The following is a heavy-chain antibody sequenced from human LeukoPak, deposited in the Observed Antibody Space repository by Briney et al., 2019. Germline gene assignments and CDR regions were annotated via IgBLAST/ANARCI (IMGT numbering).Heavy chain of an antibody. D-gene: IGHD4-11*01. CDR3: ARDRSGDLTTAFDY. CDR2: IRYDSSSR. V-gene: IGHV3-30*02. Sequence: GGSLRLSCEASESSFSTYGMHWVRQAPGKGLEWVAFIRYDSSSRFNADSVKGRFAISRDNAKNSLYLQMNSLRAEDTALYYCARDRSGDLTTAFDYWGQGTLVTVSS. CDR1: ESSFSTYG. J-gene: IGHJ4*02.